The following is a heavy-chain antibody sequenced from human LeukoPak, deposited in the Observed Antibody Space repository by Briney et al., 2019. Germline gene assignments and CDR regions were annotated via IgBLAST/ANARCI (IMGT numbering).Heavy chain of an antibody. CDR3: AGTYDYYDSSGYEDVFVYKFDY. CDR2: IYYSEST. Sequence: SETLSLTCTVSGGSISSYYWSWIRQPPGKGLEWIGYIYYSESTNYNPSLKSRVTISVDTSKNQFSLKLSSVTAADTAVYYCAGTYDYYDSSGYEDVFVYKFDYWGQGTLVTVSS. D-gene: IGHD3-22*01. V-gene: IGHV4-59*08. CDR1: GGSISSYY. J-gene: IGHJ4*02.